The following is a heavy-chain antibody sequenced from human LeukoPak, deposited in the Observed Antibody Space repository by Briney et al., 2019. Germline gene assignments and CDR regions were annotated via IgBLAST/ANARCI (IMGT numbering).Heavy chain of an antibody. CDR2: INHSGST. CDR1: GGSFSGYY. D-gene: IGHD3-22*01. V-gene: IGHV4-34*01. J-gene: IGHJ4*02. CDR3: ARIVVITPYFDY. Sequence: PSGTLCLTCAVYGGSFSGYYWSWIRQPPGKGLEWVGEINHSGSTNYNPSLKSRVAISADTSKNQLSLKLRSVTAADTAVYYCARIVVITPYFDYWGQGTLVTVSS.